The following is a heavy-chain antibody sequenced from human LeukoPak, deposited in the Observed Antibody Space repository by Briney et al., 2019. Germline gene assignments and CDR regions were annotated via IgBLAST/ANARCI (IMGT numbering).Heavy chain of an antibody. D-gene: IGHD3-10*01. J-gene: IGHJ4*02. V-gene: IGHV4-59*01. CDR2: IYHRGSA. CDR3: ARAGDYYVSGSYLGY. CDR1: GGSISSYY. Sequence: PSETLSLTCTVSGGSISSYYWTWIRQPPGKGLEWIGYIYHRGSANYNPSLEGRVTISVDTSKNQFSLTLSSVTAADTAVYYCARAGDYYVSGSYLGYWGQGTLVTVSS.